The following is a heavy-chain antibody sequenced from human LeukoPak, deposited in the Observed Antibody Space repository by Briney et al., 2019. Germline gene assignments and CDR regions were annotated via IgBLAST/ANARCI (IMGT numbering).Heavy chain of an antibody. J-gene: IGHJ4*02. V-gene: IGHV4-39*07. D-gene: IGHD5-24*01. CDR1: GGSISSSSYY. Sequence: SETLSLTCTASGGSISSSSYYWGWIRQPPGKGLEWIGSIYYSGSTYYNPSLKSRVTISVDTSKNQFSLKLSSVTAADTAVYYCAVSGDGYNYDPFDYWGQGTLVTVSS. CDR2: IYYSGST. CDR3: AVSGDGYNYDPFDY.